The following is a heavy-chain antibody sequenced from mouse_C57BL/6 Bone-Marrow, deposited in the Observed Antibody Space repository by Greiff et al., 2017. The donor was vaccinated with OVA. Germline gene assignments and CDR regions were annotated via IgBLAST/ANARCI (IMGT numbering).Heavy chain of an antibody. CDR1: GYTFTSYW. V-gene: IGHV1-50*01. D-gene: IGHD2-10*02. J-gene: IGHJ4*01. CDR2: IDPSDSYT. CDR3: ARSYGNDYYAMDY. Sequence: QVQLQQPGAELVKPGASVKLSCKASGYTFTSYWMQWVKQRPGQGLEWIGEIDPSDSYTTYNQKFKGKATLTVDTSSSTAYMQLSSLTSEDSAVYYCARSYGNDYYAMDYWGQGTSVTVSS.